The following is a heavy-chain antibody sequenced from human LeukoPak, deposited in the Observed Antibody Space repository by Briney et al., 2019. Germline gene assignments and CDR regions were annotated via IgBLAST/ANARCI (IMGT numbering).Heavy chain of an antibody. CDR2: IYYSGST. CDR1: GGSISSYY. D-gene: IGHD2-15*01. V-gene: IGHV4-59*08. CDR3: ASTYCSGGSCYWALDY. Sequence: SETLSLTCTVSGGSISSYYWSWIRQPPGKGLEWIGYIYYSGSTNCNPSLKSRVTISVDTSKNQFSLKLSSVTAADTAVHYCASTYCSGGSCYWALDYWGQGTLVTVSS. J-gene: IGHJ4*02.